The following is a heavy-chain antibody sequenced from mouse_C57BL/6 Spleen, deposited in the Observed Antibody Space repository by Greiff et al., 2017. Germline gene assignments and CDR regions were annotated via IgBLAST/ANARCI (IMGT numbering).Heavy chain of an antibody. D-gene: IGHD1-1*01. J-gene: IGHJ2*01. CDR2: IDPENGGT. CDR3: TSAVVATGDY. CDR1: GYTFTDYE. Sequence: VQLQQSGAELVRPGASVTLSCKASGYTFTDYEMHWVKQTPVHGLEWIGAIDPENGGTAYNQKFKGKAILTADKSSSTAYMELRSLTSEDSAVYYCTSAVVATGDYWGQGTTLTVSS. V-gene: IGHV1-15*01.